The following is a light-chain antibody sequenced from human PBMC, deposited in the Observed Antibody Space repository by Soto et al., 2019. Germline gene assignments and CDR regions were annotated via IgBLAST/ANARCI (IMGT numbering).Light chain of an antibody. Sequence: AIQFTQAASSRSASVGDGVTLICRASQGISSALAWYQQQPGKAPKLLIYDASSLQSGVPTRFSGSVSGTAFTLTISSLQPDDFATYDGQQSHNYPPITCGQGTRLDIK. CDR3: QQSHNYPPIT. J-gene: IGKJ5*01. CDR2: DAS. CDR1: QGISSA. V-gene: IGKV1D-13*01.